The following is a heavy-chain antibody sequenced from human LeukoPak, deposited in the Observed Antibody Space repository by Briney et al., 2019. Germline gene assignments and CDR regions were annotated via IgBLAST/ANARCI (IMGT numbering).Heavy chain of an antibody. CDR1: GYSISSGYY. V-gene: IGHV4-38-2*01. J-gene: IGHJ6*03. CDR2: IYHSGST. D-gene: IGHD7-27*01. CDR3: ARLLTGDRFYYYYMDC. Sequence: SETLSLTCAVSGYSISSGYYWGWIRRPPGKGLEWIGSIYHSGSTYYNPSLKSAVTLSADTTKNTFSLNLCSVTHPDTPLYYSARLLTGDRFYYYYMDCWGKGTTVTVSS.